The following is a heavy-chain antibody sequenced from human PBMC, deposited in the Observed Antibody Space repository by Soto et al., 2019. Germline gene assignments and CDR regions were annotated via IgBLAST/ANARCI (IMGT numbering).Heavy chain of an antibody. CDR3: AGDPDSHYNDSHASSYP. J-gene: IGHJ5*02. D-gene: IGHD4-4*01. CDR1: GGTFSTYT. V-gene: IGHV1-69*08. CDR2: IIPIIGII. Sequence: QVQLVQSGAEVKKPGSSVKVSCKASGGTFSTYTITWVRQAPGQGLEWMGRIIPIIGIINYAQKFQCRVTISEDKFTGTAYMELTGLRSDDTAVYYCAGDPDSHYNDSHASSYPWGQGTLVTVSS.